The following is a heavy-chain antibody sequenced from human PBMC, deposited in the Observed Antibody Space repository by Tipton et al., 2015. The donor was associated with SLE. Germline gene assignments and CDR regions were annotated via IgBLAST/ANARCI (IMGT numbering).Heavy chain of an antibody. V-gene: IGHV4-39*07. CDR3: ARHRSGSSWLDP. Sequence: GLVKPSETLSLTCTVFGDSISSSGYQWGWIRRPPGKGLEWIGRISYSENTYYNPPLRSRVTLLLDMSKNQFSLKVSSVTAADTAVYFCARHRSGSSWLDPWGQGTLVTVAS. CDR2: ISYSENT. J-gene: IGHJ5*02. CDR1: GDSISSSGYQ. D-gene: IGHD1-26*01.